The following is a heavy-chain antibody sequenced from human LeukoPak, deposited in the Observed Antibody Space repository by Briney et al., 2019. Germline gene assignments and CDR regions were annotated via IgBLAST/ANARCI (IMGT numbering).Heavy chain of an antibody. V-gene: IGHV1-69*05. D-gene: IGHD2-2*01. Sequence: ASVKVSCKASGGTFSSYAISWVRQAPGQGLEWMGGIIPIFGTANYAQKFRGRVTITTDESTSTAYMELSSLRSEDTAVYYCARENREIPAAPRWFDPWGQGTLVTVSS. CDR3: ARENREIPAAPRWFDP. J-gene: IGHJ5*02. CDR2: IIPIFGTA. CDR1: GGTFSSYA.